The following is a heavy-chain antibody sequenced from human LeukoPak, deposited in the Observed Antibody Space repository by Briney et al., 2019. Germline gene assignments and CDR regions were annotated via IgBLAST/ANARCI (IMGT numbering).Heavy chain of an antibody. CDR3: ARGGYYGSGNDFRFDP. D-gene: IGHD3-10*01. Sequence: SETLSLTCTVSGGTISTYFWSWIRQPPGKGLEWTGYIYYSGSTNYNPSLKSRVTISLDTSKNQFSLKLKSVTAADTAVYYCARGGYYGSGNDFRFDPWGQGTLVTVSS. V-gene: IGHV4-59*01. CDR2: IYYSGST. J-gene: IGHJ5*02. CDR1: GGTISTYF.